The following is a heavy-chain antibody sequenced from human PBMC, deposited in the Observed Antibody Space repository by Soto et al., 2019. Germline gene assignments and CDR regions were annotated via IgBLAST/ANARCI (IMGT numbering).Heavy chain of an antibody. D-gene: IGHD1-1*01. V-gene: IGHV1-8*01. CDR1: GYNFIDYS. Sequence: GASVKVSCKASGYNFIDYSINWVRQAPGQGLEWMGWMNPKSGHTAHAQKIQGRVILTRDTSINTVYMELSSLTSGDTAVYFCARRIPDGKFDYWGQGTQVTVS. J-gene: IGHJ4*02. CDR2: MNPKSGHT. CDR3: ARRIPDGKFDY.